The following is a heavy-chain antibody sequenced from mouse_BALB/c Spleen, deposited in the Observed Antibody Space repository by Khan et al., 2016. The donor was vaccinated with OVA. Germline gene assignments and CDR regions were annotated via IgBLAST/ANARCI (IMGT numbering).Heavy chain of an antibody. Sequence: EVELVESGGGLVKPGGSLKLSCAASGFTFSNYAMSWVRQTPEKRLEWVATISSGGSYTYYPDSVQGRFTISRDNAKNTLYLQMSSLRSEDTAMYYCARSAIWGQGTTLTVSS. V-gene: IGHV5-9-3*01. CDR3: ARSAI. CDR1: GFTFSNYA. J-gene: IGHJ2*01. CDR2: ISSGGSYT. D-gene: IGHD2-12*01.